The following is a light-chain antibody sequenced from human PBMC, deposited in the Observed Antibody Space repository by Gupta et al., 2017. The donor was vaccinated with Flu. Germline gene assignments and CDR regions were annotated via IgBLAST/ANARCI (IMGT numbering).Light chain of an antibody. Sequence: SSHIGSNAVNWYQQVPGTSPKLLIYGSNQRPSGVPDRFAGSKSGTSASLAIRGLQSEDEADYYCAAWDDSLNGHYVFGTGTKVTVL. J-gene: IGLJ1*01. CDR3: AAWDDSLNGHYV. CDR2: GSN. V-gene: IGLV1-44*01. CDR1: SSHIGSNA.